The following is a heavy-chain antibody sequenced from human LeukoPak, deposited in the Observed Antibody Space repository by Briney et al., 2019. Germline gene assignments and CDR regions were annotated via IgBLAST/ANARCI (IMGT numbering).Heavy chain of an antibody. CDR1: GFTFSSYG. CDR2: IAYDGSNK. J-gene: IGHJ4*02. D-gene: IGHD3-22*01. CDR3: AKDHPGINMIAGY. Sequence: GGSLRLSCPASGFTFSSYGMDGLGQAPGKGLEWVAVIAYDGSNKYYEDSVKGRFTISRDNSKNTLYLQMNSLRAEDTAVYYCAKDHPGINMIAGYWGQGTLVTVSS. V-gene: IGHV3-30*18.